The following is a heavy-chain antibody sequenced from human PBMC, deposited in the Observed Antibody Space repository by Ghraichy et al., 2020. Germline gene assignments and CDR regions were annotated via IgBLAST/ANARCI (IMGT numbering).Heavy chain of an antibody. D-gene: IGHD6-6*01. V-gene: IGHV4-34*01. CDR2: INHSGST. CDR3: ARDPEYSSSSISVAFDI. J-gene: IGHJ3*02. CDR1: GGSFSGYY. Sequence: ESLRLSCAVYGGSFSGYYWCWIRQPPGNGLEWNGEINHSGSTNYNPSLKSRVTISVDTSKNQFSLKLSSVTAADTAVYYCARDPEYSSSSISVAFDIWGQGTMVTVSS.